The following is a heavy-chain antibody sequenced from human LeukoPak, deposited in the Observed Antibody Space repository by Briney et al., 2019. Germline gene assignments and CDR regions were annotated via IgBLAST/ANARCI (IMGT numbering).Heavy chain of an antibody. Sequence: PGRSLRLSCAASGFIFSSYAMYWVRQAQGKGLEYVSGIHSNGGGTFYANSVKGRFTISRDNFKNTLYLQVGSLRGEDMAVYYCARAQTGATSYFFDVWGQRTLVTVSS. J-gene: IGHJ4*02. CDR2: IHSNGGGT. V-gene: IGHV3-64*01. CDR1: GFIFSSYA. D-gene: IGHD1-7*01. CDR3: ARAQTGATSYFFDV.